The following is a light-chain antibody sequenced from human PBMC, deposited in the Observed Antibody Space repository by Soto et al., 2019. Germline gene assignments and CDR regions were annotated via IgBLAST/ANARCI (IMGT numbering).Light chain of an antibody. Sequence: QSVLTQPASVSGSPGQSITISCTGTNSDVGGYNYVSWYQQHPGKAPKLMIYEVSNRPSGVPDRFSGSKSGTSASLAISGLQSEDEADYYCAAWDDSLNGPVFGGGTKVTVL. V-gene: IGLV2-14*01. CDR3: AAWDDSLNGPV. CDR2: EVS. CDR1: NSDVGGYNY. J-gene: IGLJ3*02.